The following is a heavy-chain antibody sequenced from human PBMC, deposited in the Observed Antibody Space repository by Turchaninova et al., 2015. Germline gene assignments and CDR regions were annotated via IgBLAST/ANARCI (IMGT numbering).Heavy chain of an antibody. J-gene: IGHJ6*03. D-gene: IGHD3-3*01. CDR2: ISWDDDK. Sequence: QITLKESGPTLVKPTQTLTLTCTFSGFSLSTSGVGVGWVRQPPGKALEWLAHISWDDDKRYSPSRKSRPTITKDTSKNQVVLTMTNMDPVDTATYYCARGVVITPRYYYMDVWGKGTTVTVSS. CDR3: ARGVVITPRYYYMDV. CDR1: GFSLSTSGVG. V-gene: IGHV2-5*02.